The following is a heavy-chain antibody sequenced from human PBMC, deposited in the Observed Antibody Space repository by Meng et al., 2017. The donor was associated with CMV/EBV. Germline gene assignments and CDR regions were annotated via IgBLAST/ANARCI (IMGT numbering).Heavy chain of an antibody. V-gene: IGHV1-2*02. J-gene: IGHJ4*02. D-gene: IGHD1-1*01. CDR1: RYRFSDHY. Sequence: QVRLVRPGAEWKITGASVKVSCQTSRYRFSDHYMHWVRQAPGQGLEWMGWIYPNSGGTHYAQKFQDRVSMTRDMSISTVYMELRKLTSDDTAVYYCVRDNNWGPDYWGQGTLVTVSS. CDR2: IYPNSGGT. CDR3: VRDNNWGPDY.